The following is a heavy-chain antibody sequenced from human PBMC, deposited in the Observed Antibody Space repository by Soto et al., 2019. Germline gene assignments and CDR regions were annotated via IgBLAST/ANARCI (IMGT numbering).Heavy chain of an antibody. Sequence: QVQLVQSGAEVKKPGASVRVSCKASGYTFTSYGMNWVRQAPGRRLEWMGWINPGNGKTKYSQKVQGRLIITRDTSASTDYMQLSSLTSEDTAIYYCARGGYFDSSGYLGYWGQGTLVTVSS. CDR2: INPGNGKT. V-gene: IGHV1-3*01. D-gene: IGHD3-22*01. CDR3: ARGGYFDSSGYLGY. J-gene: IGHJ4*02. CDR1: GYTFTSYG.